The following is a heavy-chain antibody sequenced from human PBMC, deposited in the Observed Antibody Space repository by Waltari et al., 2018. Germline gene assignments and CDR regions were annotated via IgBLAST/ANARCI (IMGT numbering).Heavy chain of an antibody. J-gene: IGHJ5*02. V-gene: IGHV4-30-2*01. D-gene: IGHD5-12*01. CDR1: GGSISSGGYS. Sequence: QLQLQESGSGLVKPSQTLSLTCAVSGGSISSGGYSWSWIRQPTGKGLEWIGYIYHSGSTYYNPSLKSRVTISVDRSKNQFSLKLSSVTAADTAVYYCARGPPRGYSGYEIGWFDPWGQGTLVTVSS. CDR3: ARGPPRGYSGYEIGWFDP. CDR2: IYHSGST.